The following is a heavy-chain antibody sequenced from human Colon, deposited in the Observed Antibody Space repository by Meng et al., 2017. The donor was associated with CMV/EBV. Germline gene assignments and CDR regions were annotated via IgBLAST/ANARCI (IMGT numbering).Heavy chain of an antibody. J-gene: IGHJ1*01. D-gene: IGHD3-10*01. CDR3: GRAGARGVPIDV. CDR1: GGSISGHY. V-gene: IGHV4-4*07. CDR2: IYSNGRI. Sequence: QVHLQESGPGLVKPSETLSLTCTVSGGSISGHYWTWIRRPAGEGLQWLGRIYSNGRIDENYSLRSRVTISVDTSKNQLSLRLTSVTAADTAVYYCGRAGARGVPIDVWGRGTLVTASS.